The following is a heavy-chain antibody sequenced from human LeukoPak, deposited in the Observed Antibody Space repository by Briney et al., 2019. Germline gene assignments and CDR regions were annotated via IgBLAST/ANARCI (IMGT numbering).Heavy chain of an antibody. CDR3: ARSGRGDYENY. CDR2: IITIFGTA. D-gene: IGHD4-17*01. CDR1: GGTFSSYA. Sequence: SVKVSCKASGGTFSSYAISCVRQAPGQGLEWMGGIITIFGTAHYAQKLQGRVTITADKSTSTAYMELSSLRSEDTAVYYCARSGRGDYENYWGQGTLVTVSS. V-gene: IGHV1-69*06. J-gene: IGHJ4*02.